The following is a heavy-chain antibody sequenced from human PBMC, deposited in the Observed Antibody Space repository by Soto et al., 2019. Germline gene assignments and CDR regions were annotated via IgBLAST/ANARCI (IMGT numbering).Heavy chain of an antibody. CDR3: ARVRGSGSYFPDY. J-gene: IGHJ4*02. Sequence: EVQLVESGGGLVQPGGSLRLSSAASGFTFSDHYMDWVRQAPGKGLEWVGRTRNKANSYTTEYAASVKGRFTISRDDSKNSLYLQMNSLKTEDTAVYYCARVRGSGSYFPDYWGQGTLVTVSS. CDR1: GFTFSDHY. CDR2: TRNKANSYTT. V-gene: IGHV3-72*01. D-gene: IGHD3-10*01.